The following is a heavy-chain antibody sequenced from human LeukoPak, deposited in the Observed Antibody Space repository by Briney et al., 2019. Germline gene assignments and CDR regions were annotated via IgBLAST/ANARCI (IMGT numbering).Heavy chain of an antibody. Sequence: GGSLRLSCAASGFTVSSYAMNWVRQAPGKGLELVSGINWNGGSTAYADSVKGRFTISRDNAKNSLYLQMNSLRAEDTALYYCARGEYYYDGSGALNYWGQGTLVTVSS. CDR3: ARGEYYYDGSGALNY. V-gene: IGHV3-20*04. CDR1: GFTVSSYA. D-gene: IGHD3-22*01. J-gene: IGHJ4*02. CDR2: INWNGGST.